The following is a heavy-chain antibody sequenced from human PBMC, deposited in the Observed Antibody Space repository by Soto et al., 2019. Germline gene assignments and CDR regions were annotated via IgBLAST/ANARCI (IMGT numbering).Heavy chain of an antibody. CDR3: ARRGDWGSGNYYYMDV. CDR2: IYYSGST. Sequence: SETLSLTCTVSGGSISSYYWSWIRQPPGKGLEWIGYIYYSGSTNYNPSLKSRVTISVDTSKNQFSLKLSSVTAADTAVYYCARRGDWGSGNYYYMDVWGKGTTVTVSS. D-gene: IGHD3-10*01. J-gene: IGHJ6*03. V-gene: IGHV4-59*08. CDR1: GGSISSYY.